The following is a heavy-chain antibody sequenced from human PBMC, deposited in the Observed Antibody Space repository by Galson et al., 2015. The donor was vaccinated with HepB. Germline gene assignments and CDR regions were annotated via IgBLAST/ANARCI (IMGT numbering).Heavy chain of an antibody. D-gene: IGHD3-3*01. Sequence: SLRLSCAASGFTFSNAWMNWVRQAPGKGLEWVGRIKSKTDGGTTDYAAPVKGRFTISRDDSKNTLYLQMNSLKTEDTAVYYCTTDHVGYDFWSGYSPRDYWGQGTLVAVSS. CDR3: TTDHVGYDFWSGYSPRDY. CDR1: GFTFSNAW. V-gene: IGHV3-15*07. J-gene: IGHJ4*02. CDR2: IKSKTDGGTT.